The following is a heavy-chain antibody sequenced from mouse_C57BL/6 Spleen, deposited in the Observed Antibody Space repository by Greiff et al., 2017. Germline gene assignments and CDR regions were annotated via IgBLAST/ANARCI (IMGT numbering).Heavy chain of an antibody. J-gene: IGHJ4*01. CDR1: GYTFTDYN. CDR3: ARPGGSSLYYYAMDY. V-gene: IGHV1-18*01. Sequence: VQLQQSGPELVKPGASVKIPCKASGYTFTDYNMDWVKQSHGKSLEWIGDINPNNGGTIYNQKFKGKATLTVDQSSSTAYMELRSLTSEDTAVYYCARPGGSSLYYYAMDYWGQGTSVTVSS. CDR2: INPNNGGT. D-gene: IGHD1-1*01.